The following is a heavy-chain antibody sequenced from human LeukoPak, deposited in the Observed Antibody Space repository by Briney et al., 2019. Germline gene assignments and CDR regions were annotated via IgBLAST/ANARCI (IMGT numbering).Heavy chain of an antibody. Sequence: ASVKVSCKASGYTFTGYYMHWVRQAPGQGLEWMGWINPNSGGTNYAQKFQGRVTMTRDTSISTAYMELSRLRSDDTAVYYCARAHCSSTSRYGYYMDVWGKGTTVTVSS. D-gene: IGHD2-2*01. CDR3: ARAHCSSTSRYGYYMDV. CDR1: GYTFTGYY. CDR2: INPNSGGT. V-gene: IGHV1-2*02. J-gene: IGHJ6*03.